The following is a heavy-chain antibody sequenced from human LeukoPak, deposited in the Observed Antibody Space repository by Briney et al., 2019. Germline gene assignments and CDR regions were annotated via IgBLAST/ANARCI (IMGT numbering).Heavy chain of an antibody. V-gene: IGHV4-39*07. D-gene: IGHD3-3*01. CDR3: ASNPSITIFGVVMDYYYYGMDA. Sequence: SETLSLTCTVSGGSISSSSYYWGWVRQPPGTGLEWIGEINHSGSTNYNPSLKSRVTISVDTSKNQFSLKLSSVTAADTAVYYCASNPSITIFGVVMDYYYYGMDAWGQGTTVTVSS. J-gene: IGHJ6*02. CDR1: GGSISSSSYY. CDR2: INHSGST.